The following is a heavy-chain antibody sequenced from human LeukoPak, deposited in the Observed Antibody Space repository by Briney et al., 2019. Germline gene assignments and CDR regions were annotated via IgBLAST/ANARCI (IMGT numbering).Heavy chain of an antibody. Sequence: SETLSLTCTISGGSVSSISYYWGWIRQHPGKGLEWIGYIYYSGSTFYNPSLKSRVTISVDTSKNQFSLKLSSVTAADTAVYYCASYASGSFHNDYWGQGTLVTVSS. CDR3: ASYASGSFHNDY. CDR1: GGSVSSISYY. D-gene: IGHD3-10*01. V-gene: IGHV4-31*03. J-gene: IGHJ4*02. CDR2: IYYSGST.